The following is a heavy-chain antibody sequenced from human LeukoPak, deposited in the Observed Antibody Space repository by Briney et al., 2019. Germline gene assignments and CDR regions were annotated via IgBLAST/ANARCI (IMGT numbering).Heavy chain of an antibody. J-gene: IGHJ4*02. Sequence: PSETLSLTCTVSGGSISSSSYYWGWIRQPPGKGLEWIGYIYYSGSTNYNPSLKSRVTISVDTSKNQFSLKLSSVTAADTAVYYCARVKYYYDSSGYYYVFDYWGQGTLVTVSS. CDR2: IYYSGST. CDR1: GGSISSSSYY. V-gene: IGHV4-61*05. CDR3: ARVKYYYDSSGYYYVFDY. D-gene: IGHD3-22*01.